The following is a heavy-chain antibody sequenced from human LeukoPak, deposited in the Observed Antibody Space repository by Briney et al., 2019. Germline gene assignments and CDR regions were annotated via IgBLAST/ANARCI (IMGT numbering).Heavy chain of an antibody. J-gene: IGHJ5*02. D-gene: IGHD2-15*01. CDR1: GGTFSSYA. CDR3: ARGGLYCSGGSCLRFDP. CDR2: IIPIFGTA. Sequence: GASVKVSCKASGGTFSSYAISWARQAPGQGLEWMGGIIPIFGTANYAQKFQGRVTITADESTSTAYMELSSLRSEDTAVYYCARGGLYCSGGSCLRFDPWGQGTLVTVSS. V-gene: IGHV1-69*01.